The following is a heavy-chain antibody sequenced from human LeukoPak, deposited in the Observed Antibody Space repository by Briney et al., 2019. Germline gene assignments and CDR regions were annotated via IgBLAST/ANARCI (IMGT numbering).Heavy chain of an antibody. J-gene: IGHJ4*02. D-gene: IGHD3-22*01. CDR3: AREWHYYDSSAAGY. CDR1: GYTFTSYG. CDR2: ISAYNGNT. V-gene: IGHV1-18*01. Sequence: ASVKVSCKASGYTFTSYGISWVRQAPGQGLEWMGWISAYNGNTNYAQKLQGRVTMTTDTSTSTAYMELRSLRSEDTAVYYCAREWHYYDSSAAGYWGQGTLVTVSS.